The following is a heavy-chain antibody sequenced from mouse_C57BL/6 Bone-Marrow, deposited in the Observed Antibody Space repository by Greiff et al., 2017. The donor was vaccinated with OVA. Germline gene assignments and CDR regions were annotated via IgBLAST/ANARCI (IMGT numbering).Heavy chain of an antibody. D-gene: IGHD1-1*01. CDR1: GYTFTSYG. V-gene: IGHV1-81*01. CDR3: ASSRWGTSYWYFDV. CDR2: IYPRSGNT. Sequence: QVQLQQSGAELARPGASVKLSCKASGYTFTSYGISWVKQRTGQGLEWIGEIYPRSGNTYYNEKFKGKATLTADKSSSTAYMELRSLTSEDSAVYFCASSRWGTSYWYFDVWGTGTTVTVSS. J-gene: IGHJ1*03.